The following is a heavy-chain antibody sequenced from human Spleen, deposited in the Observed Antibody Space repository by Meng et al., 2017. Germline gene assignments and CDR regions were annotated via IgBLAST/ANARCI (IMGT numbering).Heavy chain of an antibody. Sequence: QTTLKNAGPPLVKPTQTLTLTSTFSGFSLRTSGVGVGWIRQPPGKALEWLALIYWDDDKRYSPSLKSRLTITKDNSKNQVVLTMTNMDSVDTATYYCAHRAVAGSFEYFQHWGQGTLVTVSS. J-gene: IGHJ1*01. D-gene: IGHD6-19*01. CDR1: GFSLRTSGVG. V-gene: IGHV2-5*02. CDR3: AHRAVAGSFEYFQH. CDR2: IYWDDDK.